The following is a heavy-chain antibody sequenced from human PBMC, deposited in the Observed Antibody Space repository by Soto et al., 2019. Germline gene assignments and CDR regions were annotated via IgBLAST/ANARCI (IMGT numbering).Heavy chain of an antibody. CDR2: ISSSSSTI. CDR1: GFTFSSYS. Sequence: EVQLVESGGRLVQPGGSLRLSCAASGFTFSSYSMNWVRQAPGKGLEWVSYISSSSSTIYYADSVKGRFTISRDNAKNSLYLQMNSLRAEDTAVYYCAGGEAVVVPAAMPDYWGQGTLVTVSS. CDR3: AGGEAVVVPAAMPDY. J-gene: IGHJ4*02. D-gene: IGHD2-2*01. V-gene: IGHV3-48*01.